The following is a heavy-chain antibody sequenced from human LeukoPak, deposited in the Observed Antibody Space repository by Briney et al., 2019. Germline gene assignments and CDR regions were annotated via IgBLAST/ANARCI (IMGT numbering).Heavy chain of an antibody. CDR3: ARVHAYCGTSTTSCLDY. CDR1: GYSFSSYG. V-gene: IGHV1-18*01. J-gene: IGHJ4*02. Sequence: ASVKVSCKTSGYSFSSYGVSWVRQAPGPGLEWMGWVSAYNGNTDYAQKFQGRITMTTDTSTSRADMELRSLRSDDTAVYYCARVHAYCGTSTTSCLDYWGQGTLVTVSS. CDR2: VSAYNGNT. D-gene: IGHD1-7*01.